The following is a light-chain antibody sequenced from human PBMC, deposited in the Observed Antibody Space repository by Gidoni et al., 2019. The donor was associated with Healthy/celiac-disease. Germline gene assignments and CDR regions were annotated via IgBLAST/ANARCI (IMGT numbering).Light chain of an antibody. CDR1: QSISSY. CDR2: AAS. V-gene: IGKV1-39*01. J-gene: IGKJ1*01. CDR3: QQSYSTPWT. Sequence: IQMIQSPSPLSASVGDRVTITCPASQSISSYLNWYQQKPGKAPKLLIYAASSLQSGVPARFSGSGSGTDFTLTISSLQPEDFAAYYCQQSYSTPWTFGQGTKVEIK.